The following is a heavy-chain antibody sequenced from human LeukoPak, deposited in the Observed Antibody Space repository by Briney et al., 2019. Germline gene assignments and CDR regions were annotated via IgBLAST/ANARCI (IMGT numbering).Heavy chain of an antibody. Sequence: ASETLSLTCTVSGGSISSYYWSWIRQPAGKGLEWIGRIYTSGSTNYNPYLKSRVTMSVDTSKNQFSLKLSSVTAADTAVYYCARDLQDIVVVPAAMRNYYYYMDVWGKGTTVTISS. CDR1: GGSISSYY. CDR2: IYTSGST. D-gene: IGHD2-2*01. CDR3: ARDLQDIVVVPAAMRNYYYYMDV. J-gene: IGHJ6*03. V-gene: IGHV4-4*07.